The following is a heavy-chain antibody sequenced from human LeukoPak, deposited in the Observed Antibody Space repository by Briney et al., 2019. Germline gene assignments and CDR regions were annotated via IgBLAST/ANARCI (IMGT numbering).Heavy chain of an antibody. D-gene: IGHD6-13*01. CDR3: AKDQTIRSWLLFDN. V-gene: IGHV3-30*18. CDR2: TSYDGGKK. J-gene: IGHJ4*02. Sequence: PGGSLRLSCAASGFTFTSYGMHWVRQAPGKGLEWVALTSYDGGKKYYADSVKGRFIISRDNSNNTLYLQTNSLRAEDTAVYYCAKDQTIRSWLLFDNWGQGTLVTVSS. CDR1: GFTFTSYG.